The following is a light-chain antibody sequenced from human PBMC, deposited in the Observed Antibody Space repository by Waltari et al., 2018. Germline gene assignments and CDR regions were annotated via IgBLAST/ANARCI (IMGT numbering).Light chain of an antibody. CDR3: QTWDTGSWV. J-gene: IGLJ3*02. Sequence: QPVLTQSPAASASLGASVKFTCTLSSGHSNYAVPWHQQQQDKAPRYLMKLDNDGSHIKGDGIPDRFSGSSSGAERYLTISNLQSEDEADYYCQTWDTGSWVFGGGTRLTVL. CDR2: LDNDGSH. CDR1: SGHSNYA. V-gene: IGLV4-69*01.